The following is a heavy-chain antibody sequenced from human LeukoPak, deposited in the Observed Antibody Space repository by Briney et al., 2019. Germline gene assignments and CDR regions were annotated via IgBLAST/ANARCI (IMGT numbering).Heavy chain of an antibody. J-gene: IGHJ4*02. Sequence: SETLSLTCTVSGGSISSYYRSWIRQPPGKGLEWIGYIYYSGSTNYNPSLKSRVTISVDTSKNQFSLKLSSVTAADTAVYYCARQGRSSYFDYWGQGTLVTVSS. V-gene: IGHV4-59*08. CDR2: IYYSGST. D-gene: IGHD1-26*01. CDR1: GGSISSYY. CDR3: ARQGRSSYFDY.